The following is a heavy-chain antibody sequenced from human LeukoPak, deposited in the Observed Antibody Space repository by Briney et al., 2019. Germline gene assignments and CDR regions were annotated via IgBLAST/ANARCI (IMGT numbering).Heavy chain of an antibody. Sequence: GGSLRLSCAVSGFSVTNNYMSWVRQAPGKGLEWVGFIRSKAYGGTTEYAASVKGRFTISRDDSKSIAYLQMNSLKTEDTAVYYCTSTNKQWLVRVTDYWGQGTLVTVSS. D-gene: IGHD6-19*01. CDR1: GFSVTNNY. J-gene: IGHJ4*02. CDR3: TSTNKQWLVRVTDY. CDR2: IRSKAYGGTT. V-gene: IGHV3-49*04.